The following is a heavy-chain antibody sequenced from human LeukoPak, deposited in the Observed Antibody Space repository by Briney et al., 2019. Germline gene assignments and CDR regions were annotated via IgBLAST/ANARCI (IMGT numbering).Heavy chain of an antibody. CDR2: ISSASNTI. CDR3: ARDGWFGDYHWFDP. D-gene: IGHD3-10*01. J-gene: IGHJ5*02. V-gene: IGHV3-48*01. CDR1: GFTFSSYS. Sequence: GESLRLSCAASGFTFSSYSRNWVRQAPGKGLEWVSYISSASNTIYYADSVKGRFTISRDNAKNSLYLQMNSLRAEDTAMYYCARDGWFGDYHWFDPWGQGTLVTVSS.